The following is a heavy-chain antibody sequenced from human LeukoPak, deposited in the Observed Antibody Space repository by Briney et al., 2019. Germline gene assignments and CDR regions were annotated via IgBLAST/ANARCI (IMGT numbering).Heavy chain of an antibody. J-gene: IGHJ6*03. D-gene: IGHD2-2*01. V-gene: IGHV1-69*13. CDR2: IIPIFGTA. Sequence: SVKVSCKASGGTFSSYAISWVRQAPGQGLEWMGGIIPIFGTANYAQKFQGRVTITADESTSAAYMELSSLRSEDTAVYYCARGRFFVVVPAATYYYYYMDVWGKGTTVTVSS. CDR1: GGTFSSYA. CDR3: ARGRFFVVVPAATYYYYYMDV.